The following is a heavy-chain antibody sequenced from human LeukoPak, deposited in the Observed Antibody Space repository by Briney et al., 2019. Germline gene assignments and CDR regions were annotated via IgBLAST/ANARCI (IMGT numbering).Heavy chain of an antibody. CDR1: GFTFSSYA. CDR3: AREGGHDYGGYEDWFDP. Sequence: GGSLRLSCAASGFTFSSYAMSWVRQAPGKGLEWVSAISGSGGSTYYADSVKGRFTISRDNSKNTLYLQMNSLRAEDTAVYYCAREGGHDYGGYEDWFDPWGQGTLVTVSS. D-gene: IGHD4-17*01. J-gene: IGHJ5*02. CDR2: ISGSGGST. V-gene: IGHV3-23*01.